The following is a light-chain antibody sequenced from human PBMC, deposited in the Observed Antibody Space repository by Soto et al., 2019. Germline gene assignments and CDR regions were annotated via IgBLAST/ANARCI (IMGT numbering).Light chain of an antibody. J-gene: IGKJ5*01. CDR1: QSVSNNY. CDR2: GAS. Sequence: EIVLTQSPGTLALSPGERATLSCRASQSVSNNYLAWYQQKPGQAPSLLIFGASNRAPDIPDRFSGSGSGTDFTLTISGLEPGDFAVYYCQQRSSFGQGTRLEI. V-gene: IGKV3D-20*02. CDR3: QQRSS.